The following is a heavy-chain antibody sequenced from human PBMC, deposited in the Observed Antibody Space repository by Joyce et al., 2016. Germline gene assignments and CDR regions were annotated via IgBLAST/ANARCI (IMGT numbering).Heavy chain of an antibody. J-gene: IGHJ4*02. D-gene: IGHD6-19*01. Sequence: EVRLVQSGAEVKKPGATVKISCKLSGDTFSDYYIHWVQQDPGKGLEGMGLVDPEDGETIYAEKFQAKITVTADTSTDTAYMELSSLRFEDTAVYYCATGPYSSSSTSDNYWGQGTLVTVSS. CDR1: GDTFSDYY. CDR2: VDPEDGET. V-gene: IGHV1-69-2*01. CDR3: ATGPYSSSSTSDNY.